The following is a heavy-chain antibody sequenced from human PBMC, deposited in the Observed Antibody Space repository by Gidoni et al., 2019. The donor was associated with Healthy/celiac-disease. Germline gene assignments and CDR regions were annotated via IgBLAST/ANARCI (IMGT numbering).Heavy chain of an antibody. Sequence: QVQLQQWGAGLLKPSETLSLTCAVYGGSLSGYYWSWFRRPPGKGLEWIGEIHHSGSTNYNPSLKSRVTISVDTSKNQFSLKRSSVTAADTAVYYCARLRDFGVVIIYPGMDVWGQGTTVTVSS. V-gene: IGHV4-34*01. CDR3: ARLRDFGVVIIYPGMDV. J-gene: IGHJ6*02. D-gene: IGHD3-3*01. CDR2: IHHSGST. CDR1: GGSLSGYY.